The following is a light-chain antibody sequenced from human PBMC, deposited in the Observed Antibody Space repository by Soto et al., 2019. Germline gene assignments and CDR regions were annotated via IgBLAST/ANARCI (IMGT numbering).Light chain of an antibody. CDR2: GAS. CDR3: QQYSNWPLT. Sequence: EIVMTQSPATLSVSPGERATLSCRASQSVSSNLAWYQQKPGQAPRLLIFGASTRASGIPARFSASGSGTEFSLTISSLQSEDFAVYYCQQYSNWPLTFGGGTKVDI. CDR1: QSVSSN. J-gene: IGKJ4*01. V-gene: IGKV3-15*01.